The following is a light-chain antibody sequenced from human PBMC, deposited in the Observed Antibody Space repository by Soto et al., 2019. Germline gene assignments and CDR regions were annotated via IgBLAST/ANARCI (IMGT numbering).Light chain of an antibody. CDR1: QSVASRN. V-gene: IGKV3-20*01. Sequence: EIVLTQSPGTLSLSPGERATLSCRASQSVASRNLAWYQQKSGQAPRLLIYGASSRAIHTPDRFSGSGSGTDFTLTISGLEPEDFAVYYCQQYGSSSITFGQGTRLEIK. CDR2: GAS. CDR3: QQYGSSSIT. J-gene: IGKJ5*01.